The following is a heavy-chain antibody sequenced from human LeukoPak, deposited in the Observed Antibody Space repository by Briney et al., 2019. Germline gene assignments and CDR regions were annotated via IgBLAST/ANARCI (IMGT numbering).Heavy chain of an antibody. J-gene: IGHJ4*02. D-gene: IGHD6-13*01. V-gene: IGHV3-21*01. CDR3: ARGSYSSSWYADY. CDR2: ISSSSSYI. Sequence: GGSLRLSCAASGFTFSSYSMNWVRQAPGKGLGWVSSISSSSSYIYYADSVKGRFTISRDNAKNSLYLQMNSLRAEDTAVYYCARGSYSSSWYADYWGQGTLVTVSS. CDR1: GFTFSSYS.